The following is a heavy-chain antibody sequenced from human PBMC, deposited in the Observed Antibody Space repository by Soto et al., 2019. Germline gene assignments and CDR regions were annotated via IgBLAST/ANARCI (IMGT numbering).Heavy chain of an antibody. CDR1: GFTFSDYY. Sequence: EVQLVESGGGLVQPGGSLRLSCAASGFTFSDYYMDWVRQVPGKGLEWLGRTRNKANSYNTEYVASVKGRFIISRDGSKDSMYLQMNSLKTEDTAVYYCARDTGGSYDYCGPGVLVTVSS. V-gene: IGHV3-72*01. CDR3: ARDTGGSYDY. J-gene: IGHJ4*02. D-gene: IGHD1-26*01. CDR2: TRNKANSYNT.